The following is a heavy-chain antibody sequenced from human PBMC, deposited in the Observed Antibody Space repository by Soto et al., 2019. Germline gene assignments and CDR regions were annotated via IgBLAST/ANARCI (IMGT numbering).Heavy chain of an antibody. D-gene: IGHD3-9*01. CDR1: GFTFSSYA. V-gene: IGHV3-23*01. CDR3: AKFGHSHDILTGYYRRYYYYYGMDV. Sequence: EVQLWESGGGLVQPGGSLRLSCAASGFTFSSYAMSWVRQAPGKGLEWVSAISGSGGSTYYADSVKGRFTISRDNSKNTLYLQMNSLRAEDTAVYYCAKFGHSHDILTGYYRRYYYYYGMDVWGQGTTVTVSS. CDR2: ISGSGGST. J-gene: IGHJ6*02.